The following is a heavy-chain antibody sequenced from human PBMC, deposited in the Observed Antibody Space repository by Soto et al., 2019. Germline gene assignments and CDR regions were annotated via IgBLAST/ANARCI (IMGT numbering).Heavy chain of an antibody. CDR3: ARDHHRYSGYDYVDY. D-gene: IGHD5-12*01. CDR1: GYTFTSYA. J-gene: IGHJ4*02. Sequence: ASVKVSCKASGYTFTSYAMHWVRQAPGQRLEWMGWINAVNGNTKYSQKFQGRVTITTDKSTSTAYMELSSLRSEDTAVYYCARDHHRYSGYDYVDYWGQGTLVTVSS. CDR2: INAVNGNT. V-gene: IGHV1-3*01.